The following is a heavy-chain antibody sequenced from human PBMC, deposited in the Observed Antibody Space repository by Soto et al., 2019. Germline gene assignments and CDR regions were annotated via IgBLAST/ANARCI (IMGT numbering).Heavy chain of an antibody. V-gene: IGHV3-21*01. CDR3: ARAPVYYYDSSGYYSDY. CDR2: ISSSSSYI. D-gene: IGHD3-22*01. CDR1: GFTFSSYS. Sequence: PGGSLRLSCAASGFTFSSYSMNWVRQAPGKGLEWVSSISSSSSYIYYADSVKGRFTISRDNAKNSLYLQMNSLRAEDTAVYYCARAPVYYYDSSGYYSDYWGQGTLVTVSS. J-gene: IGHJ4*02.